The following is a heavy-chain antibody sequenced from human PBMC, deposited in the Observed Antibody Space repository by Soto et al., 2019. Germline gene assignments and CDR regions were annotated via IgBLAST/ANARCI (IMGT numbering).Heavy chain of an antibody. CDR1: GFTFSSYG. CDR2: IWYDGSNK. CDR3: VRVPDLIDY. Sequence: QVQLVESGGGVVQPGRSLRLSCAASGFTFSSYGMHWVRQAPGKGLEWVAVIWYDGSNKYYADSVKGRFTISRDNSKNTLYLQMNSLRAEATAVYYCVRVPDLIDYWGQGTLVTVSS. J-gene: IGHJ4*02. V-gene: IGHV3-33*01.